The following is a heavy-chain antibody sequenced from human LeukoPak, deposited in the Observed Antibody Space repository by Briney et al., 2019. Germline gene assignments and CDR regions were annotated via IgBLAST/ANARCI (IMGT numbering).Heavy chain of an antibody. J-gene: IGHJ4*02. Sequence: PSETLSLTCAVYGGSFSGYYWSWIRQPPGKGLEWIGEINHSGSTKYSPALKSRVTISVDTFKNQFSLRLSSVTAADTAVYYCARQGDGSAIGDYWGQGILVTVSS. V-gene: IGHV4-34*01. CDR1: GGSFSGYY. CDR2: INHSGST. D-gene: IGHD3-10*01. CDR3: ARQGDGSAIGDY.